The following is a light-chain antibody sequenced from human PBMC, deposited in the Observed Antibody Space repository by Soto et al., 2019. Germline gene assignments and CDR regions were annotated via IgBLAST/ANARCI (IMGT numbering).Light chain of an antibody. J-gene: IGKJ2*01. Sequence: DIQMTQSPSSLSASVGDRVTITCRASQGISNYLAWYQQKPGKVPKLLIFAASTLQSGVPSRFSGGGSVTDFTLTISSLQTDDVATYFCQEYDSAPHTFGQGTKLEIK. CDR2: AAS. CDR3: QEYDSAPHT. CDR1: QGISNY. V-gene: IGKV1-27*01.